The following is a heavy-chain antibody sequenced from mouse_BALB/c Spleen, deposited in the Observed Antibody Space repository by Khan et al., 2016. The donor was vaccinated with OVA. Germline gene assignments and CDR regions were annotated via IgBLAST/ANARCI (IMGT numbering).Heavy chain of an antibody. D-gene: IGHD2-4*01. CDR1: GYTFTNYW. CDR3: ARHDYGGFTY. V-gene: IGHV1-74*01. CDR2: IDPSNGET. J-gene: IGHJ3*01. Sequence: QVQLQQSGPDLVRPGASVKMSCKASGYTFTNYWIHWVKQRPGQGLEWIGMIDPSNGETILNKKFNDKATLNVDKSSNTAYMQLSSLTSEDSAVYSCARHDYGGFTYWGQWTLVTVSA.